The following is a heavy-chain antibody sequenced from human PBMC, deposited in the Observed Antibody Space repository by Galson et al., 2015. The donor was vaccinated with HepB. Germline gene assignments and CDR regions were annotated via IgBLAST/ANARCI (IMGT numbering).Heavy chain of an antibody. V-gene: IGHV3-23*01. CDR1: GFPFNNYA. CDR2: ISGSGGST. D-gene: IGHD6-13*01. J-gene: IGHJ4*02. CDR3: AKSPGGPYRSSFYFDY. Sequence: SLRLSCAASGFPFNNYAMSWVRQAPGKGLEWVSVISGSGGSTYYADSVKGRFTISRANSNNTLYLQMHGLRAEDTAVYYCAKSPGGPYRSSFYFDYWGQGTLVTVSS.